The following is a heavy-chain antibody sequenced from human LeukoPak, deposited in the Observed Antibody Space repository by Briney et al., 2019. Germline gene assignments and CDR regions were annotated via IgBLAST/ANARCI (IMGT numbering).Heavy chain of an antibody. CDR1: GFTFSSYA. J-gene: IGHJ5*02. V-gene: IGHV3-30-3*01. Sequence: PGGSLRLSCAASGFTFSSYAMHWVRQAPGKGLEWVAGISYDGSNKYYTDSVKGRFPISRDNSRNTLYLQMHSLRAEDPAVYYCVRDAQLLYGNWFDPWGQGTLVSVSS. CDR2: ISYDGSNK. D-gene: IGHD1-26*01. CDR3: VRDAQLLYGNWFDP.